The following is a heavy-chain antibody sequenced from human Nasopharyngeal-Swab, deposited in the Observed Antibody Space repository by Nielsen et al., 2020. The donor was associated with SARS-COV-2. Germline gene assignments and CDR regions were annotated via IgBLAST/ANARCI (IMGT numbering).Heavy chain of an antibody. V-gene: IGHV3-33*01. CDR3: AVTPTRRTGWFDP. Sequence: GGSLRLSCAASGFTFSSYGMHWVRQAPGKGLEWVAVIWYDGSNKYYADSVKGRFTISRDNSKNTLYLQMNSLRAEDTAVYYCAVTPTRRTGWFDPWGQGTLVTVSS. CDR1: GFTFSSYG. J-gene: IGHJ5*02. D-gene: IGHD4-23*01. CDR2: IWYDGSNK.